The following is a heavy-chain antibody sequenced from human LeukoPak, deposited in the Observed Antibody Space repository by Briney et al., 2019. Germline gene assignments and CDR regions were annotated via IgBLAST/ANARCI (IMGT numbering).Heavy chain of an antibody. D-gene: IGHD6-19*01. V-gene: IGHV4-38-2*02. CDR2: IYHSGST. CDR1: GYSISSGYY. CDR3: ARVGGSGRPYYYYYYMDV. Sequence: SETLSLTCTVSGYSISSGYYWGWIRQPPGKGLEWIGSIYHSGSTYYNPSLKSRVTISVDTSKNQFSLKLSSVTAADTAVYYCARVGGSGRPYYYYYYMDVWGKGTTVTISS. J-gene: IGHJ6*03.